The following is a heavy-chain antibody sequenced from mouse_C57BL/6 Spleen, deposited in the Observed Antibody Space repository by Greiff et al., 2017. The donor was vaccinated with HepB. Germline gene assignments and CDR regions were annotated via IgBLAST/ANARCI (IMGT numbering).Heavy chain of an antibody. CDR2: ISDGGSYT. J-gene: IGHJ1*03. CDR3: ARSDDGSWYFDV. D-gene: IGHD2-3*01. V-gene: IGHV5-4*03. CDR1: GFTFSSYA. Sequence: DVKLVESGGGLVKPGGSLKLSCAASGFTFSSYAMSWVRQTPEKRLEWVATISDGGSYTYYPDNVKGRFTISRDNAKNNLYLQMSHLKSEDTAMYYCARSDDGSWYFDVWGTGTTVTVSS.